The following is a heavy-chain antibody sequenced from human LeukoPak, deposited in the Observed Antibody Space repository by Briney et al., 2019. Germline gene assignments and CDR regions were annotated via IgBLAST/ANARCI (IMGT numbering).Heavy chain of an antibody. D-gene: IGHD3-10*01. CDR1: GGSFSGYY. CDR2: INHSGST. J-gene: IGHJ4*02. CDR3: ARGRPSMVQGAYYFDY. V-gene: IGHV4-34*01. Sequence: SETLSLTCAVYGGSFSGYYWSWIRQPPGKGLEWIGEINHSGSTNYNPSLKSRVTISVDTSKNQFSLKLSSVTAADTAVYYCARGRPSMVQGAYYFDYWGQGTLVTVSS.